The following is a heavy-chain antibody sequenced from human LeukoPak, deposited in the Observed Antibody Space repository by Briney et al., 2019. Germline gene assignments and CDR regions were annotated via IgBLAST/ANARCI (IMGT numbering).Heavy chain of an antibody. J-gene: IGHJ4*02. V-gene: IGHV3-23*01. CDR2: ISDSGDTT. CDR1: GFIFASYG. D-gene: IGHD3-22*01. CDR3: AKAGDSAYYHDKSGYFY. Sequence: GGSLRLSCAASGFIFASYGMSWVRLAPGKGLEWVSSISDSGDTTFYADFLKGRFTVSRDNSKNTLFLQMNSLTADDTAVYYCAKAGDSAYYHDKSGYFYWGQGTLVTVSS.